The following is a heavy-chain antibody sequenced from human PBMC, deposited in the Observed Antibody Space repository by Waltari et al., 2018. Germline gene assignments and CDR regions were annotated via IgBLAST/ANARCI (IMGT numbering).Heavy chain of an antibody. V-gene: IGHV4-34*01. D-gene: IGHD3-3*01. CDR1: GGSFSGYY. CDR2: INHSGST. J-gene: IGHJ5*02. Sequence: QVQLQQWGAGLLKPSETLSLTSAVYGGSFSGYYWSWIRQPPGKGLECIGEINHSGSTNYNPSLKSRVTISVDTSKNQFSLKLSSVTAADTAVYYCARGLGFWSASRFDPWGQGTLVTVSS. CDR3: ARGLGFWSASRFDP.